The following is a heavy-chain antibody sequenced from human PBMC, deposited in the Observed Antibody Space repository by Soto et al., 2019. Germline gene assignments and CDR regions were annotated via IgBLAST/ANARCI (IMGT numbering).Heavy chain of an antibody. V-gene: IGHV3-23*01. CDR1: GFTFSSYA. J-gene: IGHJ4*02. D-gene: IGHD2-8*01. Sequence: GGSLRLSCAASGFTFSSYAMSWVRQVPGKGLEWVSAISGSGGSTYYADSVKGRFTISRDNSKNTLYLQMNSLRAEDTAVYYCAKGAALMVHAITGVYVYWGQGTLVTVSS. CDR3: AKGAALMVHAITGVYVY. CDR2: ISGSGGST.